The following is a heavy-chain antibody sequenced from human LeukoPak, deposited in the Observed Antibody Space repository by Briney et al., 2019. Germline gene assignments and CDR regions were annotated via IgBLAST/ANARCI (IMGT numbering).Heavy chain of an antibody. Sequence: SARSLRLSCAASGFTFSSYEMNWVRQAPGKLLEWVSYISSSGSTIYFADSVKGRFTISRENAKNPLYLKMNSLRAEDTAVYYCAREHSSGWTRFDYWGQGTLVTVSS. V-gene: IGHV3-48*03. J-gene: IGHJ4*02. CDR1: GFTFSSYE. CDR2: ISSSGSTI. D-gene: IGHD6-19*01. CDR3: AREHSSGWTRFDY.